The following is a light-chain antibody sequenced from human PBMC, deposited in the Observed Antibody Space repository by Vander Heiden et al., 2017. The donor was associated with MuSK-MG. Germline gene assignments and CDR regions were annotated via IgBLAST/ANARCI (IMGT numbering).Light chain of an antibody. V-gene: IGLV2-23*01. J-gene: IGLJ1*01. CDR1: SSDVGSYNL. CDR3: CSYAGSFYV. Sequence: QSALTQPASVSGSPGESITISCTGTSSDVGSYNLVSWYQHHPGKAPKLMMYEGSKRPSGFSNRFAGSKSGNTASLTISGLQAEDEADYSCCSYAGSFYVFGIGTKVTVL. CDR2: EGS.